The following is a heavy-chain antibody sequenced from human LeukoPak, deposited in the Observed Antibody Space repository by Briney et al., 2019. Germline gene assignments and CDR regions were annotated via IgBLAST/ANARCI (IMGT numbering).Heavy chain of an antibody. CDR1: GGSFSGYY. J-gene: IGHJ4*02. V-gene: IGHV4-34*01. CDR3: ARVRRAYYYDSSGYHTD. Sequence: SETLSLTCAVYGGSFSGYYWSWIRQPPGKGLEWIGEINHSGSTNYNPSLKSRVTISVDTSKNQYSLKLSSVTAADTAVYYCARVRRAYYYDSSGYHTDWGQGTLVTVSS. D-gene: IGHD3-22*01. CDR2: INHSGST.